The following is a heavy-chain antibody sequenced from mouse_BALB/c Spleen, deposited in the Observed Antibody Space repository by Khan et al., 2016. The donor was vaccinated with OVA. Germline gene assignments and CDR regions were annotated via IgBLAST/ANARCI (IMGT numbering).Heavy chain of an antibody. D-gene: IGHD2-12*01. CDR2: VYPFNDDT. J-gene: IGHJ3*01. CDR3: APVGSYDGSFAY. CDR1: GYTFTSYV. Sequence: EVQLKESGPELVKPGASVKMSCKASGYTFTSYVMHWVKQKPGLGLEWIGYVYPFNDDTKYNEKFKGKATLTSDKSSNTAYMELSSLTSEDSAVYYCAPVGSYDGSFAYWGQGTLVTVSA. V-gene: IGHV1S136*01.